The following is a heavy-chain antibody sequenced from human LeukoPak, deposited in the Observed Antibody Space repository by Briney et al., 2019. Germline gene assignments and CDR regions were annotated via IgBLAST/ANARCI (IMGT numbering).Heavy chain of an antibody. Sequence: ASVKVSCKASGYTFTSYDINWVRQATGQGLERMGWMNPNSGNTGYAQKFQGRVTMTRNTSISTAYMELSSLRSEDTAVYYCARAGYYYDSRDAFDIWGQGTMVTVSS. CDR2: MNPNSGNT. CDR3: ARAGYYYDSRDAFDI. D-gene: IGHD3-22*01. J-gene: IGHJ3*02. CDR1: GYTFTSYD. V-gene: IGHV1-8*01.